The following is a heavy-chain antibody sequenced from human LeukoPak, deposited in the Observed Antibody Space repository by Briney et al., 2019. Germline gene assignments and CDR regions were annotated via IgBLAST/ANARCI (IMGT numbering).Heavy chain of an antibody. D-gene: IGHD3-22*01. Sequence: GGSLRLSCTASGFTFGDYAMSWFRQAPGKGLEWVGFIRSKAYGGTTEYAASVKGRFTISRDDSKSIAYLQMNSLKTEDTAVYYCSYYYDSSGYYSSFDYWGQGTLVTVSS. J-gene: IGHJ4*02. V-gene: IGHV3-49*03. CDR1: GFTFGDYA. CDR3: SYYYDSSGYYSSFDY. CDR2: IRSKAYGGTT.